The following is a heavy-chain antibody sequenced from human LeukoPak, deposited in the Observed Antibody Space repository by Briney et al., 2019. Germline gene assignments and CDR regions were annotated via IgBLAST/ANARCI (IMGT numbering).Heavy chain of an antibody. CDR3: SRLGISGREGYRSFDY. CDR2: IYYRGST. D-gene: IGHD5-24*01. CDR1: GDSMSSTSYY. V-gene: IGHV4-39*01. Sequence: SETLSLTCTVSGDSMSSTSYYWGWIRQPPGKGLEWIGTIYYRGSTYYTPSLKSRVTISVDTSKNQFSLRLSSVTAADTAKYYCSRLGISGREGYRSFDYWGQGTLVTVSS. J-gene: IGHJ4*02.